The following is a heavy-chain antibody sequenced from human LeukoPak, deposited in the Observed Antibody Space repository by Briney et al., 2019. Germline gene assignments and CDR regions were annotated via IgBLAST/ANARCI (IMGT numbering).Heavy chain of an antibody. D-gene: IGHD6-19*01. V-gene: IGHV1-46*01. CDR3: ARDDYSSGWYGGLDY. CDR2: INPSGGST. Sequence: ASVKVSCKASGYTFTSYYMHWVRQAPGQGLEWMGIINPSGGSTSYAQKFQGRVTMTRDMSTSTVYMELSSLRSEDTAVYYCARDDYSSGWYGGLDYWGQGTLVTVSS. J-gene: IGHJ4*02. CDR1: GYTFTSYY.